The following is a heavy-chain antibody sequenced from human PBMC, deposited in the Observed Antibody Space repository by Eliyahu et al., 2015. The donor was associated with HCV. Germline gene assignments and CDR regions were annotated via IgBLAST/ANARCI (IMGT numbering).Heavy chain of an antibody. D-gene: IGHD3-3*01. Sequence: EVQLVESGGGLVKPGGSLRLSCXASGFTFXXXXMNWVRQAPGKGLEWVSSISSSSDYIHSADSVKGRFTISRDNAKKLLYLQMNSLTAEDTAVYFCAAIDYNLWSGHRDSDLDYWGQGTLVTVSS. V-gene: IGHV3-21*02. CDR1: GFTFXXXX. CDR3: AAIDYNLWSGHRDSDLDY. J-gene: IGHJ4*02. CDR2: ISSSSDYI.